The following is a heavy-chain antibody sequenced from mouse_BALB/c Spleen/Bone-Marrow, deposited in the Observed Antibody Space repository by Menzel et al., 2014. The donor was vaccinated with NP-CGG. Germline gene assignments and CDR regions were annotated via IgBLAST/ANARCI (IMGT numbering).Heavy chain of an antibody. CDR3: VRAYGRSDAMDF. V-gene: IGHV5-9-4*01. CDR1: GFTFSSYA. D-gene: IGHD1-1*01. CDR2: ISSGGNYT. J-gene: IGHJ4*01. Sequence: EVQVVESGGGLVKPGGFLKLSCAASGFTFSSYAMSWVRQSPGKRLEWVAEISSGGNYTYYPDTVTGRFTISRDNANNSLFLEMSSLRSDDTARYYCVRAYGRSDAMDFWGQGTSVTVAS.